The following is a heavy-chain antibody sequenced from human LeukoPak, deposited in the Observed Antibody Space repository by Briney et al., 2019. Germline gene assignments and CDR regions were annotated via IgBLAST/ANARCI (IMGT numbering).Heavy chain of an antibody. J-gene: IGHJ4*02. CDR2: ISGSGAST. CDR3: ARARSTVTEFDY. CDR1: GFTFSNSA. V-gene: IGHV3-23*01. D-gene: IGHD4-17*01. Sequence: GGSLRLSCAASGFTFSNSAMSWVRQAPGKGLKWVSAISGSGASTYYADSVKGRFTISRDNAKNSLYLQMNSLRAEDTAVYYCARARSTVTEFDYWGQGTLVTVSS.